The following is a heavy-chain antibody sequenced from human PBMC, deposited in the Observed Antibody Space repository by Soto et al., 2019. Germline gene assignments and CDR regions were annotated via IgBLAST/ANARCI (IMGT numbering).Heavy chain of an antibody. CDR1: GGSISSSSYY. Sequence: SETLSLTCTVSGGSISSSSYYWGWIRQPPGKGLEWIGSIYYSGSTYYNPSLKSRVTISVDTSKNQFSLKLSSVTAADTAVYYCARSDGRYWGQGTTVTVSS. J-gene: IGHJ6*02. CDR3: ARSDGRY. CDR2: IYYSGST. V-gene: IGHV4-39*07.